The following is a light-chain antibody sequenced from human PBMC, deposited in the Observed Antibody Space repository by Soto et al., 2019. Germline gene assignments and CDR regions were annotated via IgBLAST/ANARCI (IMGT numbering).Light chain of an antibody. J-gene: IGKJ1*01. CDR1: QSLLHSKGYNY. CDR2: LGS. Sequence: DLVMTQSPLSLPVTPGEPASISCRSSQSLLHSKGYNYLDWYLQKPGQSPQLLIYLGSNRASGVPDRFSGSGSGTDFTLKISRVEAEDVGVYYCMQALQTPRTFGQGTQVEIK. V-gene: IGKV2-28*01. CDR3: MQALQTPRT.